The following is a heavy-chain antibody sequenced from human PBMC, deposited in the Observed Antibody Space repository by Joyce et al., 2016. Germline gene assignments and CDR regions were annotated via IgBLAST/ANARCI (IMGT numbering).Heavy chain of an antibody. CDR2: IWYDGSKK. Sequence: QVQLVESGGGVVQPGRSLRLSCAASGFNFSSYGMHWVRQAPGKGMEWAAVIWYDGSKKYYGDSVKGRFTISRDNSKKTLDLQMNSLRDEDTAMYYCARDGSSAYYYGAFDIWGQGTMVTVSS. V-gene: IGHV3-33*01. CDR3: ARDGSSAYYYGAFDI. CDR1: GFNFSSYG. J-gene: IGHJ3*02. D-gene: IGHD3-3*01.